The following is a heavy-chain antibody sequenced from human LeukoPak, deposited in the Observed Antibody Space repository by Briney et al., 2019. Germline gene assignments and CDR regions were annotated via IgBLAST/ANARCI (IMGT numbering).Heavy chain of an antibody. V-gene: IGHV3-21*01. CDR3: ARGGGYSYDYRVDY. J-gene: IGHJ4*02. D-gene: IGHD5-18*01. Sequence: GGSLRLSCAASGFIFSTYSMNWVRQAPGKGLEWVSSISSSSSYIYYADSVKGRFTISRDNAKNSLYLQMNSLRAEDTAVYYCARGGGYSYDYRVDYWGQGTLVTVSS. CDR2: ISSSSSYI. CDR1: GFIFSTYS.